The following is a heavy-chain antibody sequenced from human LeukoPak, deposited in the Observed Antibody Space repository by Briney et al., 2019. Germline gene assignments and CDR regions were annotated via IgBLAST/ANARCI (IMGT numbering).Heavy chain of an antibody. CDR1: GGSISSSSYY. Sequence: SETPSLTCTVSGGSISSSSYYWGWIRQPPGKGLEWIGSMYYSGGTYYNPSLKGRVTISVDTSENQFSLNVTSVTAADTAVYYCARPNYYDTDYFDLWGQGTLVTVSS. CDR2: MYYSGGT. J-gene: IGHJ4*02. V-gene: IGHV4-39*01. D-gene: IGHD3-22*01. CDR3: ARPNYYDTDYFDL.